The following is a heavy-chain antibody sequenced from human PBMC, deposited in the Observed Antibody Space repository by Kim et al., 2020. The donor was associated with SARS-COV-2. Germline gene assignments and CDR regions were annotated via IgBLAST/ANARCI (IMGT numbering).Heavy chain of an antibody. D-gene: IGHD3-22*01. V-gene: IGHV3-23*01. CDR1: GFTFTNYA. Sequence: GGSLRLSCAASGFTFTNYAMSWVRQAPGKGLEWVSAISGGGGTTNYADSVKGRFTISRDNSKNTLYLQMNSLRAEDTAVYYCAKRGDNSGYSQLNWFDPWGQGTLVTVSS. CDR3: AKRGDNSGYSQLNWFDP. CDR2: ISGGGGTT. J-gene: IGHJ5*02.